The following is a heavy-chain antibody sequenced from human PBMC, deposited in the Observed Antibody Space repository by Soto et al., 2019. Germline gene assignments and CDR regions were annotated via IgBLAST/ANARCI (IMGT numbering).Heavy chain of an antibody. D-gene: IGHD6-13*01. Sequence: QVQVVESGGSVVQPGRSLRPSCVASGFSFSHYGMQWVRQAPGKVLEWVAVISYDGSHKYYGESVTGRFTISRDNSKNTLYLRMNSLRPYDTALYFCARDREREQLGYYGVDVWGQGNTVAVSS. CDR3: ARDREREQLGYYGVDV. J-gene: IGHJ6*02. CDR1: GFSFSHYG. V-gene: IGHV3-30*03. CDR2: ISYDGSHK.